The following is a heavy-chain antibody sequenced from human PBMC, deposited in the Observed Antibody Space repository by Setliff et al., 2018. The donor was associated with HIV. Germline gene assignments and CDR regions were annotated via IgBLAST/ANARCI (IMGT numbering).Heavy chain of an antibody. CDR3: ARDVPLTGYPRGDAFDM. CDR1: GGSMSSYY. J-gene: IGHJ3*02. CDR2: IYTSGST. V-gene: IGHV4-4*07. D-gene: IGHD3-9*01. Sequence: KPSETLSLTCTVSGGSMSSYYWSWIRQPAGKALEWIGRIYTSGSTNYNPSLKSRLTMSVDTSKSQFSLKLSSVTAADTAVYYCARDVPLTGYPRGDAFDMWGQGTMVTVSS.